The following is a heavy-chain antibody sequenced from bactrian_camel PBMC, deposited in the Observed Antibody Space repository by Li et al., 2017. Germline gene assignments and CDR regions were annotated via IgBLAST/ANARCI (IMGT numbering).Heavy chain of an antibody. D-gene: IGHD1*01. CDR1: SYTYNTDC. CDR3: AADPGPLSDGLGRIVATSPDH. V-gene: IGHV3S1*01. J-gene: IGHJ4*01. CDR2: HYTGTATI. Sequence: HVQLVESGGGSVQAGGSLKLSCTPSSYTYNTDCMGWFREAPGKERAAVAAHYTGTATIYVADSVKGRFDISQDNAKNTLYLQMNNLEPGDTAMYYCAADPGPLSDGLGRIVATSPDHWGQGTQVTVS.